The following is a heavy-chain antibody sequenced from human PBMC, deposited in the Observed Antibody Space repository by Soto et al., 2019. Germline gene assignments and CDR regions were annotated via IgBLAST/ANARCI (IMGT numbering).Heavy chain of an antibody. Sequence: ASVKVSCKASGYTFTSYGISWVRQAPGQGLEWMGWISAYNGNTNYAQKLQGRVTMTTDTSTSTAYMELRSLRSDDTAVYYCARDLYGSGSYKTDYWGQGTLVTVSS. V-gene: IGHV1-18*01. CDR3: ARDLYGSGSYKTDY. CDR2: ISAYNGNT. CDR1: GYTFTSYG. J-gene: IGHJ4*02. D-gene: IGHD3-10*01.